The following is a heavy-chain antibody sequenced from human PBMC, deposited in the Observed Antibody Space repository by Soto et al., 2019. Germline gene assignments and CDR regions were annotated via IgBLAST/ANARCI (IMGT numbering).Heavy chain of an antibody. V-gene: IGHV4-61*08. D-gene: IGHD7-27*01. J-gene: IGHJ4*02. CDR2: IYYSGST. CDR1: GGSISSGGYY. Sequence: PSETLSLTCTVSGGSISSGGYYWSWIRQHPGKGLEWIGYIYYSGSTNYNPSLKSRVTISVDTSKNQFSLKLSSVTAADTAVYYCARIPDWGSVFLDYWGQGALVTVSS. CDR3: ARIPDWGSVFLDY.